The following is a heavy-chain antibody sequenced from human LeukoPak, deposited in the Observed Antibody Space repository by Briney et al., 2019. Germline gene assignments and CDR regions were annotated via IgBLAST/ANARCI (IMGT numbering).Heavy chain of an antibody. CDR3: ARDKSDSSGYYYFDY. Sequence: PSETLSLTCNVSGGSTSSYYWSWIRQPPGKGLEWIGYIYYSGRTNYNPSLKSRVTISVDTSKNQFSLKLSSVTAADTAVYYCARDKSDSSGYYYFDYWGQGTLVTVSS. CDR1: GGSTSSYY. J-gene: IGHJ4*02. D-gene: IGHD3-22*01. V-gene: IGHV4-59*01. CDR2: IYYSGRT.